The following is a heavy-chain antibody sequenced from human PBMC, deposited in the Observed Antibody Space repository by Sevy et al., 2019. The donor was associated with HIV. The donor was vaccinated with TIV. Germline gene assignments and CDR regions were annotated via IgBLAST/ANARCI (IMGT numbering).Heavy chain of an antibody. CDR2: INHSGST. CDR1: GGSFSGYY. J-gene: IGHJ5*02. CDR3: ARVVVVPAATTNWFDP. D-gene: IGHD2-2*01. Sequence: SETLSLTCAVYGGSFSGYYWSWIRQPPGKGLEWIGEINHSGSTNYNPSLKSRVTISVDTSKNQCSLKLSSVTAADTAVYYCARVVVVPAATTNWFDPWGQVTLVTVSS. V-gene: IGHV4-34*01.